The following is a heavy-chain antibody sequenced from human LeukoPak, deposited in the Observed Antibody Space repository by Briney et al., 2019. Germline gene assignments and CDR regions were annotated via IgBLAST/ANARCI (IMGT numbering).Heavy chain of an antibody. V-gene: IGHV1-46*01. CDR3: ARDHAGTTSYRYYYYMAV. D-gene: IGHD1-7*01. J-gene: IGHJ6*03. CDR1: GYTFTSYY. Sequence: ASVKVSCKASGYTFTSYYMHWVRQAPGQGLEWMGIINTSGGSTSYAQKFQGRVTMTRDMSTSTVYMELSSLRSEDTAVYYCARDHAGTTSYRYYYYMAVWGKGTTVTVSS. CDR2: INTSGGST.